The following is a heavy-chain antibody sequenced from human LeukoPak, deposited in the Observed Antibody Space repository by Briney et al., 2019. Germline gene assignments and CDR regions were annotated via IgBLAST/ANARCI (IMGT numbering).Heavy chain of an antibody. D-gene: IGHD6-13*01. Sequence: GASVKISCKASGYTFTSYAMHWVRQAPGQRLEWMGWINAGNGNTKYSQKFQGRVTITRDTSASTAYMELSRLRSDDTAVYYCARTNPRIAAAGRGGYFDYWGQGTLVTVSS. CDR3: ARTNPRIAAAGRGGYFDY. J-gene: IGHJ4*02. CDR2: INAGNGNT. CDR1: GYTFTSYA. V-gene: IGHV1-3*01.